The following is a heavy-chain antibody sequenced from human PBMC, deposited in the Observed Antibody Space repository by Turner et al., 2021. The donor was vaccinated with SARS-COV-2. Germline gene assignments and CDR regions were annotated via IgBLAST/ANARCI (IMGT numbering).Heavy chain of an antibody. J-gene: IGHJ5*02. D-gene: IGHD6-13*01. CDR3: ARHWEVAAAAYLARFDP. CDR1: GGSISSSSYY. V-gene: IGHV4-39*01. CDR2: IYYSGST. Sequence: QLQLQESGPGLVKPSETLSLPCTVSGGSISSSSYYWGWIRQPPGKGLEWIGSIYYSGSTYYNPSLKSRVTISVDTSKNHFSLKLSSVTAADTALYYCARHWEVAAAAYLARFDPWGQGTLVTVSS.